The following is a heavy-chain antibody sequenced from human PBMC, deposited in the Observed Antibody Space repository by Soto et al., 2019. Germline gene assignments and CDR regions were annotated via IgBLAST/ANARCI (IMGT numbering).Heavy chain of an antibody. CDR2: IYYSGST. Sequence: PSETLSLTRTVSGGSISSYYWSWIRQPPGKGLEWIGYIYYSGSTNYNPSLKSRVTISVDTSKNQFSLKLSSVTAADTAVYYCARVPYYYDSSDYWGQGTLVTVSS. CDR1: GGSISSYY. D-gene: IGHD3-22*01. V-gene: IGHV4-59*01. J-gene: IGHJ4*02. CDR3: ARVPYYYDSSDY.